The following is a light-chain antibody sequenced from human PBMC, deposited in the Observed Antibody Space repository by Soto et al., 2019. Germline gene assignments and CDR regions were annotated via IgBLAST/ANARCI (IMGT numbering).Light chain of an antibody. CDR2: GNS. CDR1: SSNIGAGYD. Sequence: QSVLTQPPSVSGSPGQRVTISCTGSSSNIGAGYDIHWYQQLPGTAPNLLIYGNSNRPSGVPDRFSGSTSGTSASLAITGPEAEDEADDYCQSYDSSLSGWVFGGGTKLTVL. J-gene: IGLJ3*02. V-gene: IGLV1-40*01. CDR3: QSYDSSLSGWV.